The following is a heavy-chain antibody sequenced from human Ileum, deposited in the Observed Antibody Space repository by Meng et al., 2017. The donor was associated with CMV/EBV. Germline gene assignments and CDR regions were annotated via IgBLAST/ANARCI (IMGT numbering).Heavy chain of an antibody. CDR2: IKSKTDGGTP. CDR3: TTDSYDSSGFYYYGGDY. Sequence: FSNAWMSWIRQAPGKGLEWVGRIKSKTDGGTPDYSVPVRGRFTISRDDSKSTLYLQMKSLKTEDTAIYYCTTDSYDSSGFYYYGGDYWGQGALVTVSS. CDR1: FSNAW. J-gene: IGHJ4*02. D-gene: IGHD3-22*01. V-gene: IGHV3-15*01.